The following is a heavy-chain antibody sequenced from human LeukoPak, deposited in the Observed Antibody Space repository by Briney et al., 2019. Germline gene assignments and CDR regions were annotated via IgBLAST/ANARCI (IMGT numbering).Heavy chain of an antibody. D-gene: IGHD6-13*01. J-gene: IGHJ4*02. CDR3: AIAAALSR. Sequence: GGSLRLSCSASGFTFSTYAMHWVRQAPGKGLEYVSAISSNGGSAYYADSVKGRFTISRDDSKNTLFLQMSSLRAEDTAMYYCAIAAALSRWGQGTLVTVSS. V-gene: IGHV3-64D*06. CDR2: ISSNGGSA. CDR1: GFTFSTYA.